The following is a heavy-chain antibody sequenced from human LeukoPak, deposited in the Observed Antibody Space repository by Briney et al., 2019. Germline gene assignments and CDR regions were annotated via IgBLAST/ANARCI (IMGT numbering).Heavy chain of an antibody. CDR2: ISYDGSNK. D-gene: IGHD3-10*01. CDR3: ARDSYYYASGSHYMDV. CDR1: GFIFSDHA. J-gene: IGHJ6*03. V-gene: IGHV3-30*07. Sequence: GGSLRLSCAASGFIFSDHAMHWVRQAPGKGLEWVAGISYDGSNKYDTDSVKGRYTISRDNSKNTLYLQMNSLRSEDTAVYYCARDSYYYASGSHYMDVCGKGTTVSVSS.